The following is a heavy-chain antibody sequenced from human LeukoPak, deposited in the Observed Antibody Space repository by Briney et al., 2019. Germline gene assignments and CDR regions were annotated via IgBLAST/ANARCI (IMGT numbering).Heavy chain of an antibody. V-gene: IGHV3-53*01. Sequence: GGSLRLSCAASGFTVSSNYMSWVRQAPGKGLEWVSVIYSGGSTYYADSVKGRFTISRDNSKNTLYLQMNSLRAEDTAVYYCATTPYSTYLFDWGQGTLVTVSS. CDR3: ATTPYSTYLFD. J-gene: IGHJ4*02. CDR1: GFTVSSNY. CDR2: IYSGGST. D-gene: IGHD4-11*01.